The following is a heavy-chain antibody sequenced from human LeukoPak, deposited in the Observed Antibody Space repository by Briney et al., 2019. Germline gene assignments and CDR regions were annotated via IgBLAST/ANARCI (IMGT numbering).Heavy chain of an antibody. V-gene: IGHV1-46*01. CDR2: IDPSSGDT. CDR1: GYAFTNYY. J-gene: IGHJ6*02. Sequence: GASVKVSCKASGYAFTNYYMSWVRQAPGQGPGWMGAIDPSSGDTQFAPKFEGRVTVTADTSTSTVYMEMSNLRSDDTAVYYCARDKQLAPYYYYYGMDVWGQGTTVTVSS. CDR3: ARDKQLAPYYYYYGMDV. D-gene: IGHD6-13*01.